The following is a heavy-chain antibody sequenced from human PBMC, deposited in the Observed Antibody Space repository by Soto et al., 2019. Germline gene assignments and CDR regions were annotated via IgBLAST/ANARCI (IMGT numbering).Heavy chain of an antibody. D-gene: IGHD3-10*01. V-gene: IGHV3-30*04. CDR1: GFSFSRYA. CDR3: ARSRSGAVADSFDF. Sequence: PVGSLRLSCAAPGFSFSRYAIHWGSQAPGKGLEWVAVISKDGSHKYYLDSVKGRFTISRDNSKNILYLQMNSLRDEDTAVYYCARSRSGAVADSFDFWGQGTLVTVSS. CDR2: ISKDGSHK. J-gene: IGHJ4*02.